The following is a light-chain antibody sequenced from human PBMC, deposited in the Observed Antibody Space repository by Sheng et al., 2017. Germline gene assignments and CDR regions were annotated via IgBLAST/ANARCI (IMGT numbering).Light chain of an antibody. Sequence: DIQMTQSPSSLSASVGDRVTITCRASQSISSYLNWYQQKPGKAPKLLIYVCDPVCKVGSHQGSVAVDLGQDFTLTISSLQPEDFATYYCQQSYSTPYTFGQGTKAGDQT. CDR3: QQSYSTPYT. CDR2: VCDP. V-gene: IGKV1-39*01. CDR1: QSISSY. J-gene: IGKJ2*01.